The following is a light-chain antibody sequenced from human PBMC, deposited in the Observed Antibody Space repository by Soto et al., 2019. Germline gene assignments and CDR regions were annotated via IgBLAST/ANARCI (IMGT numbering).Light chain of an antibody. Sequence: DIQMTQPPSTLSASVGDRVTFTCRASQNINRWLAWYQQKPGKAPKLLIYDASRLESGVPSRFSGSGSGTEFTVTISSLQPDDFANYYCQQYISFSPLTFGGGTKVDIK. CDR3: QQYISFSPLT. J-gene: IGKJ4*01. CDR1: QNINRW. CDR2: DAS. V-gene: IGKV1-5*01.